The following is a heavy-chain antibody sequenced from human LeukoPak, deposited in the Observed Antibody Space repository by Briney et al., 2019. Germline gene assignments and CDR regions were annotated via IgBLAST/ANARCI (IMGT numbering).Heavy chain of an antibody. Sequence: SGTLSLTCTVSGGSISSSSYYWGWIRQPPGKGLEWIGSIYYSGSTYYNPSLKSRVTISVDTSKNQFSLKLSSVTAADTAVYYCARVLEQLAVFDYWGQGTLVTVSS. CDR1: GGSISSSSYY. CDR2: IYYSGST. J-gene: IGHJ4*02. CDR3: ARVLEQLAVFDY. V-gene: IGHV4-39*07. D-gene: IGHD6-6*01.